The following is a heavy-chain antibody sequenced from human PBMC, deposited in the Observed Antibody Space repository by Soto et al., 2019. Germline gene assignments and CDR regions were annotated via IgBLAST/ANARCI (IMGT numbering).Heavy chain of an antibody. CDR2: TSSNGIDK. CDR3: AKDRDSDDFWQGHYAPDF. J-gene: IGHJ4*02. D-gene: IGHD3-3*01. CDR1: GFIFRNFG. V-gene: IGHV3-30*18. Sequence: QVRLVESGGGVVQPGTSLRLSCEASGFIFRNFGMHWVRQTPGKGLEWVAVTSSNGIDKYYADSVKGRVTISRDDSKKSLYVEMNSLRGDDTAVYYCAKDRDSDDFWQGHYAPDFWGQGTLITVSS.